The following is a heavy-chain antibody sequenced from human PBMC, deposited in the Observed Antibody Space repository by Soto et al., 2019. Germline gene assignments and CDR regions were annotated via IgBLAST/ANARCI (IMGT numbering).Heavy chain of an antibody. Sequence: QVQLVESGGGVVQPGRSLRLSCAASGFTFSSYGMHWVRQAPGKGLEWVAVISYDGSNKYYADSVKGRFTISRDNSKNTLYLQMNSLRAEDTAVYYCAKDRSSARFDYWGQGTLVTVSS. J-gene: IGHJ4*02. V-gene: IGHV3-30*18. CDR1: GFTFSSYG. CDR3: AKDRSSARFDY. CDR2: ISYDGSNK. D-gene: IGHD2-15*01.